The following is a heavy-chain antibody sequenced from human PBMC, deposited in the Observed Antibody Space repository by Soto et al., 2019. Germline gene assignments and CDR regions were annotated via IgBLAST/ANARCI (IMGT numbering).Heavy chain of an antibody. CDR2: IKSTKDGGAR. V-gene: IGHV3-15*01. CDR1: GFMFSRAW. D-gene: IGHD1-1*01. CDR3: VEGWNDF. Sequence: EVHVVESGGDLVEPGGSLRLSCVTSGFMFSRAWMSWVRQAPGKGLEWVARIKSTKDGGARDYAAPVNGRFSISRDDSKSTVYLQMNRLRVEDTALYYCVEGWNDFWGLGTLVTVSS. J-gene: IGHJ4*02.